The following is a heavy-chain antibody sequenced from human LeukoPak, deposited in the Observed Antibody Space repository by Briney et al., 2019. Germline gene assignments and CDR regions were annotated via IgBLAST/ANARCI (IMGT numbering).Heavy chain of an antibody. J-gene: IGHJ6*03. Sequence: GGSLRLSCAASGFTFSSYAMHWVRQAPGKGLEWVAVISYDGSNKYYADSVKGRLTISRDNSKNTLYLQMNSLRAEDTAVYYCARDPGSYHYYYYMDVWGKGTTVTVSS. D-gene: IGHD3-10*01. CDR1: GFTFSSYA. V-gene: IGHV3-30*04. CDR3: ARDPGSYHYYYYMDV. CDR2: ISYDGSNK.